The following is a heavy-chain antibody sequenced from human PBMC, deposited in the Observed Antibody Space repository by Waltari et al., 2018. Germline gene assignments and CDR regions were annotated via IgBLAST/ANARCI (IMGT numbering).Heavy chain of an antibody. D-gene: IGHD1-1*01. J-gene: IGHJ3*01. CDR1: GFTFGDYG. CDR2: IRYDASDI. CDR3: AKVGVGLTTWYPFDV. Sequence: QVHLVESGGGVVQPGGSLSLSCAVSGFTFGDYGMHWVRKAPGKGLEWVAFIRYDASDIYYGDSGKGRFTISRDNSKNTLFLQMSSLRPEDTAVYYCAKVGVGLTTWYPFDVWGQGTMVTVSS. V-gene: IGHV3-30*02.